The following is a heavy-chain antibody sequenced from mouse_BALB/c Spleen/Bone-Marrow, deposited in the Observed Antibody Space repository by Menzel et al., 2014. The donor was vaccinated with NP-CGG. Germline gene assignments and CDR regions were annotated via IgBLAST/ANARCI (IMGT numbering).Heavy chain of an antibody. V-gene: IGHV4-1*02. CDR1: GFDFSRYW. CDR3: ARQGYYGYSDY. D-gene: IGHD1-2*01. Sequence: VQLKESGGGLVQPGGSLKLSCAASGFDFSRYWMSWVRQAPGKGLEWIGEINPDSSTINYTPSLKDKFIISRDNAKNTLYLKMRKVRSEDTALYYCARQGYYGYSDYWGQGTTLTVSS. CDR2: INPDSSTI. J-gene: IGHJ2*01.